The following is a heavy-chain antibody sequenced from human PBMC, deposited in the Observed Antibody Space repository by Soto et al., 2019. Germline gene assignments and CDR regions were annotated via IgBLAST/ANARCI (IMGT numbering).Heavy chain of an antibody. CDR2: VSGDVVRI. D-gene: IGHD2-21*01. Sequence: PGGSVRPTCFSAGIAFIGCSMHCIRQSPGKGLEYLSHVSGDVVRIYYADSVKGRFTISRDNSKNMLYLQMSSLRPDDSAVYYCVKSRGGANYDFFDWRLGNLVTVSA. CDR1: GIAFIGCS. J-gene: IGHJ4*02. V-gene: IGHV3-64D*06. CDR3: VKSRGGANYDFFD.